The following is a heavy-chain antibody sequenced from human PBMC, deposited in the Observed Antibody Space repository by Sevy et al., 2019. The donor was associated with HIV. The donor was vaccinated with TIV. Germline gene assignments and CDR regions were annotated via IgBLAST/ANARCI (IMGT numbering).Heavy chain of an antibody. CDR2: IYSSGST. Sequence: SETLSLTCTVSGGSISGYNWSWIRQPAGKGLEWIGRIYSSGSTNYHPTLKSRVTMSVDTSKNQFSLKLSSVTAADTAVYYCARTAQFGVVDYWGQGTLVTVSS. J-gene: IGHJ4*02. V-gene: IGHV4-4*07. CDR1: GGSISGYN. D-gene: IGHD3-3*01. CDR3: ARTAQFGVVDY.